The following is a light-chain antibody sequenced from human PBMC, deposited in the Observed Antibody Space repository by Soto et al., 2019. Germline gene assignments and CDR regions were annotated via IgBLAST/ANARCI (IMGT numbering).Light chain of an antibody. J-gene: IGKJ1*01. CDR2: GAS. CDR1: QSVSSN. CDR3: QHYNNWPRT. V-gene: IGKV3-15*01. Sequence: EIVMTQSPATLSVSPGERATLSCRASQSVSSNLAWYQQKPGQAPRLLIYGASTRATGIPARFSGSGSGTAYTLTTSSLQFEDFAVDYCQHYNNWPRTFGQGTKVDIK.